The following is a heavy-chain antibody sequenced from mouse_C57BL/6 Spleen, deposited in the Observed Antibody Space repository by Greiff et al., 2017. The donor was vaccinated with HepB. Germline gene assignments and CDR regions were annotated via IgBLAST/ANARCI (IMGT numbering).Heavy chain of an antibody. J-gene: IGHJ1*03. Sequence: EVNVVESGGGLVKPGGSLKLSCAASGFTFSSYAMSWVRQTPEKRLEWVATISDGGSYTYYPDNVKGRFTISRDNAKNNLYLQMSHLKSEDTAMYYCAREDYYGSYWYFDVWGTGTTVTVSS. D-gene: IGHD1-1*01. CDR2: ISDGGSYT. V-gene: IGHV5-4*01. CDR3: AREDYYGSYWYFDV. CDR1: GFTFSSYA.